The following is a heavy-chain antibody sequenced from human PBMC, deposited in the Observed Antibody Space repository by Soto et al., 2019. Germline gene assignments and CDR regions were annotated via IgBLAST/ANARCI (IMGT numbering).Heavy chain of an antibody. CDR1: GGSIVSTNW. V-gene: IGHV4-4*02. Sequence: QVLLQGSGPGLVKPSGTLSLTCAVSGGSIVSTNWWTWVRQPPGKGLEWIGESSHSGSTNYNPSLKSRVTISVDKSKNQFSLKLSSVTAADTAVYYCARDYGDYVRAFDIWGQGKMVTVSS. CDR3: ARDYGDYVRAFDI. CDR2: SSHSGST. D-gene: IGHD4-17*01. J-gene: IGHJ3*02.